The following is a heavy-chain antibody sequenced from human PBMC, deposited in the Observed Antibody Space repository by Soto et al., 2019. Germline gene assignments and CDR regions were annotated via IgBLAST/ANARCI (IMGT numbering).Heavy chain of an antibody. CDR1: GGTFSSYT. V-gene: IGHV1-69*08. D-gene: IGHD3-16*01. Sequence: QVQLVQSGAEVKKPGSSVKVSCKASGGTFSSYTISWVRQAPGQGLEWMGRIIPILGIANYAQKFQGRVTITADKSTSTAYMERSSLRSEDTAVYYCARDLGWLTWTWGQGTLVTVSS. CDR3: ARDLGWLTWT. CDR2: IIPILGIA. J-gene: IGHJ5*02.